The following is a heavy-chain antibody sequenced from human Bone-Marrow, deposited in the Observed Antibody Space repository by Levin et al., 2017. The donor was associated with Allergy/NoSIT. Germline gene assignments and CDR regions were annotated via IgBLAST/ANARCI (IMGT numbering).Heavy chain of an antibody. D-gene: IGHD5-24*01. CDR3: AHTTGDGYFDC. CDR2: IYWDDTE. J-gene: IGHJ4*02. CDR1: GFSLTAGGVG. Sequence: TLSLTCTFSGFSLTAGGVGVGWIRQPPGKALEWLALIYWDDTERYRPSLQSRLSITKDTSKNLVVLTMTDMDPADTATYSCAHTTGDGYFDCWGQGTLVTVSS. V-gene: IGHV2-5*02.